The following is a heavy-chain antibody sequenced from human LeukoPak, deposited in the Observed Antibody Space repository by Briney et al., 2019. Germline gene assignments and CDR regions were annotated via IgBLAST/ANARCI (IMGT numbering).Heavy chain of an antibody. V-gene: IGHV4-39*01. D-gene: IGHD6-6*01. Sequence: SETLSLTCTVSGGSISSSSYYWDWIRQPPGKGLEWIGSIYYSGSTYYNPSLKSRVTISVDTSKNQFSLKLSSVTAADTAVYYCARPREAYSSSFGYYYYMDVWGKGTTVTVSS. CDR1: GGSISSSSYY. CDR2: IYYSGST. CDR3: ARPREAYSSSFGYYYYMDV. J-gene: IGHJ6*03.